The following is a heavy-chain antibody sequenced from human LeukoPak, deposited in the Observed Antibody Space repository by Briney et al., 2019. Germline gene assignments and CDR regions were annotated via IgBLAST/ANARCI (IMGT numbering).Heavy chain of an antibody. CDR2: IYYSGST. Sequence: SETLSLTCTVSGGSISGYYWIWIRQPPGKGLEWIGYIYYSGSTNYNPSLRSRITISVDTSKQQFSLKLRSVTAADTAVYYCARDFCSDGSCYSYFHYWGQGILVTVSS. CDR1: GGSISGYY. CDR3: ARDFCSDGSCYSYFHY. J-gene: IGHJ4*02. D-gene: IGHD2-15*01. V-gene: IGHV4-59*01.